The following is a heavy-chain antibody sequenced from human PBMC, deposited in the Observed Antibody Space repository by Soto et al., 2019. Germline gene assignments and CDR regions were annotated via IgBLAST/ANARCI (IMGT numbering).Heavy chain of an antibody. J-gene: IGHJ6*02. CDR3: ARDTTGYYDSSGSLGDYYGMDV. CDR2: IYYSGST. V-gene: IGHV4-59*01. Sequence: TSETLSLTCTVSGGSISSYYWSWIRQPPGKGLEWIGYIYYSGSTNYNPSLKGRVTISVDTSKNQFSLKLSSVTAADTAVYYCARDTTGYYDSSGSLGDYYGMDVWGQGTTVTVSS. D-gene: IGHD3-22*01. CDR1: GGSISSYY.